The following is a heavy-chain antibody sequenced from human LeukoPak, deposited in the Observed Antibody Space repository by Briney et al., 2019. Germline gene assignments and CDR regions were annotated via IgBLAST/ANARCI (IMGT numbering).Heavy chain of an antibody. Sequence: GGSLRLSSAASGFIFSSYIIHWVRQAPGKGLEWVAVISYDGSNKYYADSVKGRFTISRDNSKNTLYLQMNSLRAEDTAVYYCARQTVTMWTNWFDPWGQGTLVTVSS. J-gene: IGHJ5*02. CDR1: GFIFSSYI. V-gene: IGHV3-30*04. CDR2: ISYDGSNK. CDR3: ARQTVTMWTNWFDP. D-gene: IGHD4-11*01.